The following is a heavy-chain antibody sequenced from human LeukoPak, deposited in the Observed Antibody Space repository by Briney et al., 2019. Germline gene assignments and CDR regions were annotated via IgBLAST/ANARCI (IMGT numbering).Heavy chain of an antibody. CDR3: AKDYYYHSSGYYYGDAFDI. V-gene: IGHV3-23*01. D-gene: IGHD3-22*01. CDR2: ISGSGGTT. J-gene: IGHJ3*02. CDR1: GFTFSAYA. Sequence: PGGSLRLSCAASGFTFSAYAMAWVRQAPGKGLEWVSTISGSGGTTSSADSVKGRFTISRDNSKNILYLQVNSLRAGDTAVYYCAKDYYYHSSGYYYGDAFDIWGQGTMVTVSS.